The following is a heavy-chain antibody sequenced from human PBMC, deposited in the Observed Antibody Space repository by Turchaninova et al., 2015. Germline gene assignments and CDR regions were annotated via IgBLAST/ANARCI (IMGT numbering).Heavy chain of an antibody. Sequence: QVQLVESGGGVVQPGGSLGLSCAASGFTFSRYGMHWVRQAPGKGLDWMAFFLYVGTKKNYEDSGKGRFTNSRDNSKNTLYLQMNSRRAEDTAVYSCAKDQGTLFGYFENWGQGTLVTVSS. CDR2: FLYVGTKK. J-gene: IGHJ4*02. V-gene: IGHV3-30*02. D-gene: IGHD3-16*01. CDR3: AKDQGTLFGYFEN. CDR1: GFTFSRYG.